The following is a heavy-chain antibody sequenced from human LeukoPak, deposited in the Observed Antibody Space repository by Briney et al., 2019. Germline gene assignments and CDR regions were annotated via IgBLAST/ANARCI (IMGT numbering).Heavy chain of an antibody. J-gene: IGHJ4*02. CDR2: IYYSGST. V-gene: IGHV4-39*07. CDR3: ARYYDSSGYWSTPHFDY. CDR1: GGSISRSSSYY. Sequence: SETLSLTCTVSGGSISRSSSYYWGWIRQPPGKGLEWIGSIYYSGSTYYNPSLKSRVTISVDTSKNQFSLKLSSVTAADTAVYYCARYYDSSGYWSTPHFDYWGQGTLVTVSS. D-gene: IGHD3-22*01.